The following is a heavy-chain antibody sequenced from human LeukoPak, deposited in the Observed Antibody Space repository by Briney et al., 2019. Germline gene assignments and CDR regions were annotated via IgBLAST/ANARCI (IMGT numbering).Heavy chain of an antibody. D-gene: IGHD5-18*01. V-gene: IGHV3-74*01. CDR1: GFTFTTYW. CDR3: ARDAVDTANAV. J-gene: IGHJ6*02. Sequence: GGSLRLSCAASGFTFTTYWMHWVRQAPGKGLVWISHINSDGSITSYADSVKGRFTISRDNAKNTLYLQMNSLRAEDTAVYYCARDAVDTANAVWGQGTTVTVSS. CDR2: INSDGSIT.